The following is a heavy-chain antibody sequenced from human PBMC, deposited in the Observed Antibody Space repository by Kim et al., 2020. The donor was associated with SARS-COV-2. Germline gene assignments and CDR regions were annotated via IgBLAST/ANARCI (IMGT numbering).Heavy chain of an antibody. CDR1: GGSVSSGSYY. J-gene: IGHJ3*02. CDR2: IYYSGSI. CDR3: AREYYYDSSGYDHDAFDI. D-gene: IGHD3-22*01. V-gene: IGHV4-61*01. Sequence: SETLSLTCTVSGGSVSSGSYYWSWIRQPPGKGLEWIGYIYYSGSINYNPSLKSRVTISVDTSKNQFSLKLSSVTAADTAVYYCAREYYYDSSGYDHDAFDIWGQGTMVTVSS.